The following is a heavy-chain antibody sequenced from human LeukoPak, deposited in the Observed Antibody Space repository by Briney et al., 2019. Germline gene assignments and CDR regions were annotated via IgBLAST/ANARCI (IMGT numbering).Heavy chain of an antibody. CDR3: AGCGSGTDLYDYYFMDV. Sequence: ASVKVSCKASGYTFTGFYIHLVRQAPGQGPEWMGWINPNIGGTNYAQKFRGRDSLTRDTSTSTAYMELNSLRSDGTVVYSCAGCGSGTDLYDYYFMDVWGKGTTVTVSS. CDR2: INPNIGGT. CDR1: GYTFTGFY. D-gene: IGHD3-10*01. J-gene: IGHJ6*03. V-gene: IGHV1-2*02.